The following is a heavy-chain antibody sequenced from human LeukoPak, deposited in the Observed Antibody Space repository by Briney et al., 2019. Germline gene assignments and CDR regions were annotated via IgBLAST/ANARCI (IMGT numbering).Heavy chain of an antibody. Sequence: GGSLRLSCAASGFTFSSYAMSWVRQAPGKGLEWVSAISGSGGSTYYADSVKGRFTISRDNSKNTLYLQMNSLRAEDTAVYYCAKAVGEYCTNGVSYPFNYGGKGPLVTVSS. V-gene: IGHV3-23*01. CDR1: GFTFSSYA. CDR2: ISGSGGST. D-gene: IGHD2-8*01. J-gene: IGHJ4*02. CDR3: AKAVGEYCTNGVSYPFNY.